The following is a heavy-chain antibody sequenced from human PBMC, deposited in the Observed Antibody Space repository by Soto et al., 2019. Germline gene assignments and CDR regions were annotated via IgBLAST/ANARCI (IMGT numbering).Heavy chain of an antibody. Sequence: GESLKISCKGSGYSFTSYWIGWVRQMPGKGLEWMGIIYPGDSDTRYSPSFQGQVTISADKSISTAYLQWSSLKASDTAMYYCARQSYDFWSGYAFDIWGQGTMVTVSS. J-gene: IGHJ3*02. CDR3: ARQSYDFWSGYAFDI. V-gene: IGHV5-51*01. CDR2: IYPGDSDT. CDR1: GYSFTSYW. D-gene: IGHD3-3*01.